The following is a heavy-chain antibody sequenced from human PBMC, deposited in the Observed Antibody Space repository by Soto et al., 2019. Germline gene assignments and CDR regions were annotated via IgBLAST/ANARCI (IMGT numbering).Heavy chain of an antibody. CDR1: GFTFSSYS. D-gene: IGHD4-4*01. V-gene: IGHV3-21*01. Sequence: XGSLRLSCAASGFTFSSYSMNWVRQAPGKGLEWVSSISSSSSYIYYADSVKGRFTISRDNAKNSLYLQMNSLRAEDTAVYYCARESYSNYGNWFDHWGQGTLVTVSS. J-gene: IGHJ5*02. CDR2: ISSSSSYI. CDR3: ARESYSNYGNWFDH.